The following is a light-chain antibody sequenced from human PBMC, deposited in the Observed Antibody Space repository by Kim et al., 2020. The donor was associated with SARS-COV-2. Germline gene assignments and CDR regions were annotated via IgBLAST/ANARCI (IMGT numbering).Light chain of an antibody. CDR3: QQYGSSPPYT. Sequence: PGERATLSCRVSQSITSSYLAWYQQKPGQGPRLLIYAASSRATGIPDRFSGSGSGRDFTLTISRLEPEDFAVYYCQQYGSSPPYTFGQGTKL. V-gene: IGKV3-20*01. J-gene: IGKJ2*01. CDR2: AAS. CDR1: QSITSSY.